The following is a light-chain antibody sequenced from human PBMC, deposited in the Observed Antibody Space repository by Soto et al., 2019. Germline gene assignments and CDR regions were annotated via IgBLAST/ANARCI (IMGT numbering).Light chain of an antibody. CDR1: SSDVGSYNY. CDR2: DVN. V-gene: IGLV2-11*01. CDR3: LSYAGSYNFV. J-gene: IGLJ1*01. Sequence: QSVLTQPRSVSGSPGQSITISCTGSSSDVGSYNYVSWYQQHPGQAPQFIIYDVNKRPSGVSHRFSGSKSGNTASLTISGLQADDEADYYCLSYAGSYNFVFGSGTKVTVL.